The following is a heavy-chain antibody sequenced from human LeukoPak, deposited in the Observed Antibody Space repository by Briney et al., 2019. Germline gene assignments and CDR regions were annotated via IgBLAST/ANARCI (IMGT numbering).Heavy chain of an antibody. D-gene: IGHD4-17*01. CDR1: GYTFTCYY. V-gene: IGHV1-2*06. CDR3: ARVLHDYGDYYFDY. Sequence: ASVKVSCKASGYTFTCYYMHWVRQAPGQGLEWMGRINPNSGGTNYAQKFQGRVTMTRDTSISTASMELSRLRSDDTAVYYCARVLHDYGDYYFDYWGQGTLVTVSS. J-gene: IGHJ4*02. CDR2: INPNSGGT.